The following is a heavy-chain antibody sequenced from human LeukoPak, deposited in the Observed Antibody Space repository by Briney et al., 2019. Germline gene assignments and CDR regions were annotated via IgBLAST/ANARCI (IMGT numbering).Heavy chain of an antibody. D-gene: IGHD6-13*01. V-gene: IGHV1-69*06. CDR3: ARGVSPGGWFDP. CDR2: IIPIFGTA. J-gene: IGHJ5*02. CDR1: GGTFSSYA. Sequence: SVKVSCKASGGTFSSYAISWVRQAPGQGLEWMGGIIPIFGTANYAQKFQGRVTITADKSTSTAYMELSSLRSEDTAVYYCARGVSPGGWFDPWGQGTLVTVSS.